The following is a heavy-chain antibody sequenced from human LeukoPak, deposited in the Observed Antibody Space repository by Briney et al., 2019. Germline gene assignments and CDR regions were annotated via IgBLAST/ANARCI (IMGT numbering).Heavy chain of an antibody. CDR2: IYYSGST. Sequence: SETLSLTCTVSGGSISSGGYSWSWIRQPPGKGLEWIGYIYYSGSTYYNPSLKSRVTISVDTSKNQFSLKLSSVTAADTAVYYCARGERGNWFDPWGQGTLVTVSS. V-gene: IGHV4-30-4*07. J-gene: IGHJ5*02. CDR1: GGSISSGGYS. CDR3: ARGERGNWFDP.